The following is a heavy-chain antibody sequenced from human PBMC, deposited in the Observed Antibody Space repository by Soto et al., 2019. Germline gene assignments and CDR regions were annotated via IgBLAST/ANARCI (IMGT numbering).Heavy chain of an antibody. CDR1: GGSISSGDYY. V-gene: IGHV4-31*03. J-gene: IGHJ5*02. CDR3: ARWWSGSRQGFDP. CDR2: IYYSGST. Sequence: QVQLQESGPGLVKPSQTLSLTCTVSGGSISSGDYYWSWIRQHPGKGLEWIGYIYYSGSTYYNPSLKSRVTISLDTSKNQLSLKLSAVTAADTAVYYCARWWSGSRQGFDPWGQGTLVTVSS. D-gene: IGHD3-3*01.